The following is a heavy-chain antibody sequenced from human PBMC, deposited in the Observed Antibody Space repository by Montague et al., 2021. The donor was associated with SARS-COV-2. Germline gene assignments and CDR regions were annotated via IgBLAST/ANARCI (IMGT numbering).Heavy chain of an antibody. CDR1: GFNFPRYC. CDR3: VRDGGDDKHDWWFDL. CDR2: ICDGVRRI. V-gene: IGHV3-74*01. D-gene: IGHD2-21*02. J-gene: IGHJ2*01. Sequence: SLRLSCPASGFNFPRYCMHWVRQSPGLGLEWVARICDGVRRISYADSVRDRFTVSRDNAKNTLSLLMNNLSGEDTAVYYCVRDGGDDKHDWWFDLWGRGTHVSVSS.